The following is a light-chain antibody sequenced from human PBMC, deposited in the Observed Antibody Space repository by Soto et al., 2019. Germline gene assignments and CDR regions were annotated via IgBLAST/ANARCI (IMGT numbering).Light chain of an antibody. CDR2: GAS. J-gene: IGKJ1*01. V-gene: IGKV3-15*01. CDR3: LHYKDWPRWT. CDR1: QSVSNN. Sequence: EIVMTQYPATLSVSPGERVTLSCRASQSVSNNLAWYQQQPGQAPRLLIYGASTTATGIPARFSGSGSGTEFTLTISSLQSEDFAVYYCLHYKDWPRWTFGQGTKVDI.